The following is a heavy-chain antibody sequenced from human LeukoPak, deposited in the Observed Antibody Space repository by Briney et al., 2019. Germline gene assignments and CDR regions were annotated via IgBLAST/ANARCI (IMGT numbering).Heavy chain of an antibody. CDR1: GVSISSTSYY. CDR3: VRVRGRSLPNDY. Sequence: PSETLSLTCSVSGVSISSTSYYWSWIRQPPGKGLEWIGSIYYSGSTYYNPPLKSRVTVSVDTSKNQFSLKLSSVTAADTAVYYCVRVRGRSLPNDYWGQGTLVTVSS. CDR2: IYYSGST. V-gene: IGHV4-39*02. J-gene: IGHJ4*02. D-gene: IGHD1-14*01.